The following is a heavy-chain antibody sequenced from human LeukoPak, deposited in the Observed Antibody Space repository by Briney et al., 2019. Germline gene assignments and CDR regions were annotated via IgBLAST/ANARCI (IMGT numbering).Heavy chain of an antibody. CDR2: ISGSGSTT. D-gene: IGHD3-10*01. V-gene: IGHV3-48*03. Sequence: GGSLRPSCAASGFTFSSYEMNWVRQAPGKGLEWVSYISGSGSTTYYADSVKGRFTISRDNAKISLYLQMNSLRAEDTAIYYCVSAYGGLLDYWGQGILVTVSS. CDR1: GFTFSSYE. CDR3: VSAYGGLLDY. J-gene: IGHJ4*02.